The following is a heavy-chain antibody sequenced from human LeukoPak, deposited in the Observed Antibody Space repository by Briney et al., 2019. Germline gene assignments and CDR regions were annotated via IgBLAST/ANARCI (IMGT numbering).Heavy chain of an antibody. Sequence: SETLSLTCTVSGGSISSYYWSWIRQPPGKGLEWIGYIYYSGSTNYNPSLKSRVTISVDTSKNQFSLKLTSVPAADTAVYYCARTTEGGYTYGYFYYYYMDVWGKGTTVTISS. D-gene: IGHD5-18*01. CDR2: IYYSGST. V-gene: IGHV4-59*01. J-gene: IGHJ6*03. CDR1: GGSISSYY. CDR3: ARTTEGGYTYGYFYYYYMDV.